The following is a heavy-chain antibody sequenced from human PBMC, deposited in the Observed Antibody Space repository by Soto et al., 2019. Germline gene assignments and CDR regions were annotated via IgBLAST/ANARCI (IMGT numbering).Heavy chain of an antibody. V-gene: IGHV3-23*01. Sequence: EVQLLESGGGLVQPGGSLRLSCAASGFTFSSYAMSWVRQAPGKGLEWVSVISGSGGSTYYADSVKGRFTISRDNYKNTLYLQMNGLRAEDTAVYYCAKRGAGHYFDYWGQGTLVTVSS. J-gene: IGHJ4*02. CDR1: GFTFSSYA. CDR3: AKRGAGHYFDY. CDR2: ISGSGGST. D-gene: IGHD6-19*01.